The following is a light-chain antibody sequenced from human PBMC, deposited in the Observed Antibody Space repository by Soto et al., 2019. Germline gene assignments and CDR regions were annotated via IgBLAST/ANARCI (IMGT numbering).Light chain of an antibody. J-gene: IGKJ4*01. CDR3: HQYGSSPFT. Sequence: DIQMTQSPSSLSASVGDRVTITCRASQSISSYLNWYQQKPGKAPKLLIYAASSLQSGVPSRFSGSGSGTDFTLTISSLQPEDFAVYFCHQYGSSPFTFGGGTQVEIK. V-gene: IGKV1-39*01. CDR2: AAS. CDR1: QSISSY.